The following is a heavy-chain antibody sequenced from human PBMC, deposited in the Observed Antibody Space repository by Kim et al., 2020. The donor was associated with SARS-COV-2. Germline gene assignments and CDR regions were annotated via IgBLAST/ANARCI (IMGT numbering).Heavy chain of an antibody. V-gene: IGHV3-11*05. Sequence: GGSLRLSCAASGFTFSDFYMSWIRQAPGKGLEWVSSISSSSSYTNYADSVKGRFTISRDNAKTSLYLQMNSLRAEDTAVYYCAREFGYGSGSYYNLGYFDYWGQGILVTVSS. CDR3: AREFGYGSGSYYNLGYFDY. D-gene: IGHD3-10*01. CDR2: ISSSSSYT. J-gene: IGHJ4*02. CDR1: GFTFSDFY.